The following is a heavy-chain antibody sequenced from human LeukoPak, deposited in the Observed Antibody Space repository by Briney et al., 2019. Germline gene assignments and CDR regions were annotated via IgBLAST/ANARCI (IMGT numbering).Heavy chain of an antibody. CDR1: GFTFDDYA. CDR3: AKDSSDAFDI. J-gene: IGHJ3*02. V-gene: IGHV3-9*03. Sequence: PGGSLRLSCAASGFTFDDYAMHWVRHAPGKGLEWVSGISWNSGSIGYADSVKGRFTISRDNAKNSLYLQMNSLRAEDMALYYCAKDSSDAFDIWGQGTMVTVSS. CDR2: ISWNSGSI.